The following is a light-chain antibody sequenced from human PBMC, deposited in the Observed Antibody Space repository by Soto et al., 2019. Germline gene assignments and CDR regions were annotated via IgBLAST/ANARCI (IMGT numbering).Light chain of an antibody. V-gene: IGKV1-5*01. CDR2: DAS. Sequence: DIQMTQSPSTLSASVGDRVTITCRARQSISSWLAWYQQKPGKAPKVLIYDASSLESGVPSRFSGSGSGTEFTLTISSLQPDDFAAYYCQQYHTYSTFGQGTKVEIK. J-gene: IGKJ1*01. CDR3: QQYHTYST. CDR1: QSISSW.